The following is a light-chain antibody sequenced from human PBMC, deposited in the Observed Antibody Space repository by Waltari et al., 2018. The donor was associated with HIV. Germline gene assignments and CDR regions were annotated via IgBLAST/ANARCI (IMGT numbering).Light chain of an antibody. CDR3: LRFFGGARPKWI. Sequence: QTVLLQEPSLTLSPGGTVTLTCASNTGAVTSLSYAAWLQVTPAHPPRTLIYSTDKKRCWTPARFCGSLLGERAAFTLTSTLPEDEAEYFCLRFFGGARPKWIFGGGTKLTVL. V-gene: IGLV7-43*01. CDR1: TGAVTSLSY. J-gene: IGLJ2*01. CDR2: STD.